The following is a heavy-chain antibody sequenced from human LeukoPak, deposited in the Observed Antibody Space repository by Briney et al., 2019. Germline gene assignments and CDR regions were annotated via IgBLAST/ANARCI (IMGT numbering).Heavy chain of an antibody. V-gene: IGHV4-31*01. CDR2: IYYSGST. Sequence: PSQTLSLTCTVSGGSISSGGYYWSWIRQHPGKGLEWFGYIYYSGSTYYNPSLKSPVTISVDTSKNQFSLKLSSVTAADTAVYYCVSTVVTGSSFDYWGQGTLVTVSS. D-gene: IGHD4-23*01. J-gene: IGHJ4*02. CDR1: GGSISSGGYY. CDR3: VSTVVTGSSFDY.